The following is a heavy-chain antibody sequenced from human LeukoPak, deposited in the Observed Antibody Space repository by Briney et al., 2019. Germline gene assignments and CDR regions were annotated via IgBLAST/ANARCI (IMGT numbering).Heavy chain of an antibody. Sequence: AETLSITCTVSGGSISSSSYYWGWIRQPPGKGLEWLRSIYYRGRHTYNPSLKSRVNISVDTSKNQFSLKLSSVTAADTAVYYCASEYYYGSGTLDYWGQGTLVTVSS. CDR3: ASEYYYGSGTLDY. D-gene: IGHD3-10*01. CDR2: IYYRGRH. CDR1: GGSISSSSYY. J-gene: IGHJ4*02. V-gene: IGHV4-39*01.